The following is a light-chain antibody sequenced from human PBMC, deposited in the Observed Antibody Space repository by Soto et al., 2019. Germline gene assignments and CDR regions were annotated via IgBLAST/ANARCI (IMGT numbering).Light chain of an antibody. CDR2: EAF. CDR1: STDIGIYNL. CDR3: CSYAGSNTVV. V-gene: IGLV2-23*01. J-gene: IGLJ2*01. Sequence: QSALTQPASVSGSPGRSITVSCTGTSTDIGIYNLVSWYRQYPGQAPQVLIYEAFKRPSGISNRFSGSKSGNTASLTISGLQAEDEADYYCCSYAGSNTVVFGGGTKLTVL.